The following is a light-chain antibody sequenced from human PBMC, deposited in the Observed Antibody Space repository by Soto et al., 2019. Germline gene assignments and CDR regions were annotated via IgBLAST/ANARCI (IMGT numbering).Light chain of an antibody. V-gene: IGLV1-51*01. J-gene: IGLJ1*01. Sequence: QTVLTQPRSVSAAPGQKFHISCFGSTSNIGGNSVSWYQQLPGTAPKLLIYDDNKRPSGIPDRFSGSKSGTSATLRITGFQTGDEADYYCGSWDSSLSAYVFGTGTKVTV. CDR2: DDN. CDR1: TSNIGGNS. CDR3: GSWDSSLSAYV.